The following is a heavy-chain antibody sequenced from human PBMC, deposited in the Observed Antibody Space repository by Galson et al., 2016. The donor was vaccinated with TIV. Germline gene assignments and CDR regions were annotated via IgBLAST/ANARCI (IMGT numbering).Heavy chain of an antibody. J-gene: IGHJ4*02. CDR1: GYTFTTYY. CDR3: TRDLGRRREY. V-gene: IGHV1-46*01. Sequence: SVKVSCKASGYTFTTYYIHWVRQAPGQGLEWMGVIDPSGGGTTYAQKFQARVTMTRDTSTSTDYMGLSSLKSEDTAVYYCTRDLGRRREYWGQGTLVTVSS. D-gene: IGHD1-26*01. CDR2: IDPSGGGT.